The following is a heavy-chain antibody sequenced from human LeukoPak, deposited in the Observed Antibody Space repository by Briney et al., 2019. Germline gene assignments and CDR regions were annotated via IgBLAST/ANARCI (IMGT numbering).Heavy chain of an antibody. V-gene: IGHV3-53*01. J-gene: IGHJ5*01. CDR3: ARASQETWLQFDF. D-gene: IGHD5-24*01. CDR1: GFAVRSNY. CDR2: IYLDGST. Sequence: QTGGSLRLSCAASGFAVRSNYMNWVRQAPGKGLEWVSVIYLDGSTYYADSVKGRFTISRDNSKNTVYLQMNSLRAEDTAIYYCARASQETWLQFDFWGQGTLVSVSS.